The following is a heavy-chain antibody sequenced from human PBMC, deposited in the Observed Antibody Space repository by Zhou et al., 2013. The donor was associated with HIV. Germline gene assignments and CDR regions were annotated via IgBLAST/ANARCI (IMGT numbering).Heavy chain of an antibody. CDR1: GYTFTGYY. Sequence: QVQLVQSGAEVKKPGASVKVSCKSSGYTFTGYYIHWVRQAPGQGLEWMGWINPNSGGTNYAQKFQVRVTMTRDTSIRTAYMELSRLRSDDTAVYYCARGKQYYDFWSAYPYFFDYWGLGTLVTVSP. J-gene: IGHJ4*02. V-gene: IGHV1-2*02. CDR3: ARGKQYYDFWSAYPYFFDY. D-gene: IGHD3-3*01. CDR2: INPNSGGT.